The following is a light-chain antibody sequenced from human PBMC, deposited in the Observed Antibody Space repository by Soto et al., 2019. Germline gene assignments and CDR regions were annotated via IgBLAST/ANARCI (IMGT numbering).Light chain of an antibody. V-gene: IGKV3-20*01. CDR2: GAS. J-gene: IGKJ4*01. CDR3: QQYSSSPLT. Sequence: EIVLTQSPGTLSLSPGERATLSCRTSQSVRSSHLAWYQQKPGQAPRLLIYGASSRATGIPDRFSGSGSGTDFTLTISRLEPEDFAVYHCQQYSSSPLTFGG. CDR1: QSVRSSH.